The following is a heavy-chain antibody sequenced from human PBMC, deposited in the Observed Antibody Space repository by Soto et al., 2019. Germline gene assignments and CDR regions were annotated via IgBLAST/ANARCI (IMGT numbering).Heavy chain of an antibody. D-gene: IGHD2-15*01. CDR3: AKVPVVVAAINWFDP. V-gene: IGHV3-30*18. CDR2: ISYDGSNK. J-gene: IGHJ5*02. CDR1: GFTFSSYG. Sequence: GSLRLSCAASGFTFSSYGMHWVRQAPGKGLEWVAVISYDGSNKYYADSVKGRFTISRDNSKNTLYLQMNSLRAEDTAVYYCAKVPVVVAAINWFDPWGQGTLVTVSS.